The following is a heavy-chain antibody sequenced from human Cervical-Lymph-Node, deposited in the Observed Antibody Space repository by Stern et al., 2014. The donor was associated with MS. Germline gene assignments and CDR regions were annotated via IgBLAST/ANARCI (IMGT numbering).Heavy chain of an antibody. J-gene: IGHJ4*02. V-gene: IGHV3-21*01. CDR1: GFTFSSYS. CDR2: ISSSSSYI. Sequence: EVQLVESGGGLVKPGGSLRLSCAASGFTFSSYSMNWVRQAPGKGLEWVSSISSSSSYIYYADSVKGRFTISRDNAKNSLYLQMNSLRAEDTAVYYCARAEQSRGYCSSTSCSRRDADYWGQGTLVTVSS. CDR3: ARAEQSRGYCSSTSCSRRDADY. D-gene: IGHD2-2*01.